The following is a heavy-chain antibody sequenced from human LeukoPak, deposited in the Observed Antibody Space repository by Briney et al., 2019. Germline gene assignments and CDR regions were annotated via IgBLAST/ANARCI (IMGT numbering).Heavy chain of an antibody. CDR2: MNPNSGNT. V-gene: IGHV1-8*01. D-gene: IGHD3-3*01. CDR1: GYTFTSYD. CDR3: ARVPTYFGVVTDFDY. Sequence: ASVKVSCKASGYTFTSYDINWVRQATGQGLEWMGWMNPNSGNTGYAQKFQGRVTMTRNTSISTAYMELSSLRSEDTAVYYCARVPTYFGVVTDFDYWDQGTLVTVSS. J-gene: IGHJ4*02.